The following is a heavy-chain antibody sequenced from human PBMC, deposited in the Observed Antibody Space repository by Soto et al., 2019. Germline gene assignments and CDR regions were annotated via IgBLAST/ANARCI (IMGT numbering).Heavy chain of an antibody. CDR3: ARGSYYDSSGYYSFDY. CDR2: IYHSGST. J-gene: IGHJ4*02. Sequence: SETLCLTCAVSGGSISSGGYSWIWIRQPPEKSLEWIGYIYHSGSTYYNPSLKSRVTISVDRSKNQFSLKLSSVTAADTAVYYCARGSYYDSSGYYSFDYWGQGTLVTVSS. V-gene: IGHV4-30-2*01. CDR1: GGSISSGGYS. D-gene: IGHD3-22*01.